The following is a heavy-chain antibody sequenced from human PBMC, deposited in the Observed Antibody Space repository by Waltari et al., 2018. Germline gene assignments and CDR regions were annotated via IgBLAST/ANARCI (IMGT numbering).Heavy chain of an antibody. CDR2: INHRGST. CDR1: GGSFSGYY. D-gene: IGHD1-20*01. J-gene: IGHJ4*02. CDR3: ARANGITGTTWDY. Sequence: QVQLQQWGAGLLKPSETLSLTCAVYGGSFSGYYWSWIRQPPGKGLEWIGEINHRGSTNYNPSLKSRVTISVDTSKNQFSLKLSSVTAADTAVYYCARANGITGTTWDYWGQGTLVTVSS. V-gene: IGHV4-34*01.